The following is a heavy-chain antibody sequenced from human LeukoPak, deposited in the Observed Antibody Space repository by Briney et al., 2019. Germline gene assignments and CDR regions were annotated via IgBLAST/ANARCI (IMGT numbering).Heavy chain of an antibody. D-gene: IGHD1-26*01. J-gene: IGHJ4*02. Sequence: SETLSLTCSVSGFSISSGYFWGWIRQPPGKGLEWIGSIFLTGITYYNPSLKSRVTKSVDTSKNHFSLKLSSVTAADTAVYYCARGEWELSKYHFDYWGQGTLVTVSS. CDR2: IFLTGIT. V-gene: IGHV4-38-2*02. CDR1: GFSISSGYF. CDR3: ARGEWELSKYHFDY.